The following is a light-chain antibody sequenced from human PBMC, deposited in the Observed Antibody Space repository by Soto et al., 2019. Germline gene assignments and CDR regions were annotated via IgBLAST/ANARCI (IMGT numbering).Light chain of an antibody. J-gene: IGKJ2*01. CDR2: GAS. V-gene: IGKV3-15*01. CDR3: QQRYT. CDR1: QSVGS. Sequence: EIVMTQSPATLSVSPGERATLSCRASQSVGSLAWYQHKPGQAPRLLIYGASTRATGIPARFSGSGSGTEFTLTISSLQSEDFAVYYCQQRYTFGQGTKLEIK.